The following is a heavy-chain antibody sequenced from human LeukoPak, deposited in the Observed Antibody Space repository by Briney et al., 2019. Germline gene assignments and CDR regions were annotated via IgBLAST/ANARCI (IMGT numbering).Heavy chain of an antibody. D-gene: IGHD1-1*01. CDR3: ARVQDE. J-gene: IGHJ4*02. CDR2: ISYDGSNK. CDR1: GFTFSSYA. Sequence: GSLRLSCAASGFTFSSYAMHWVRQAPGKGLEWVAVISYDGSNKYYADSVKGRFTISRDNSKNTLYLQMNSLRAEDTAVYYCARVQDEWGQGTLVTVSS. V-gene: IGHV3-30-3*01.